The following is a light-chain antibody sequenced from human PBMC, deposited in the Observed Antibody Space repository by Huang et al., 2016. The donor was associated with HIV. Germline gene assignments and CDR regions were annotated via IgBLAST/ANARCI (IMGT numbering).Light chain of an antibody. CDR2: GAS. V-gene: IGKV3-20*01. CDR1: QSVTGNA. CDR3: HQYGNSPWT. J-gene: IGKJ1*01. Sequence: EIVLTQSPDTLSLSPVEGATLSCTSSQSVTGNALAWYQQDPGQAPRLLIYGASYRATGVPDRFSGSGSGTDFTLTIDTLEPEDSAMYYCHQYGNSPWTFGQGTKVEIK.